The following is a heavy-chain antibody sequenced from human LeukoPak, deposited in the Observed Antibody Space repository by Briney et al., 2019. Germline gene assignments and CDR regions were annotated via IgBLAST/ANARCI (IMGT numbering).Heavy chain of an antibody. J-gene: IGHJ5*02. CDR1: GGSFNDFY. CDR2: IFYSGTT. CDR3: ARSPEWELVWGFDP. Sequence: PSETLPLTCTVSGGSFNDFYWSCIRQSPGKGLEWIGYIFYSGTTNYNPSLKSRVTISVVTSKNQFSLRLTSVTAADTAVYYCARSPEWELVWGFDPWGQGTLVTVSS. V-gene: IGHV4-59*01. D-gene: IGHD1-26*01.